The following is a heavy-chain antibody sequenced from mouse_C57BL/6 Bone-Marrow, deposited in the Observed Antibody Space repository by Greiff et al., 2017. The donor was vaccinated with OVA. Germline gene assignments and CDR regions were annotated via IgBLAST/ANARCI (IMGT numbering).Heavy chain of an antibody. CDR1: GFTFSDYG. V-gene: IGHV5-17*01. D-gene: IGHD2-5*01. Sequence: EVKLVEPGGGLVKPGGSLKLSCAASGFTFSDYGMHWVRQAPEKGLEWVAYISSGSSTIYYADTVKGRFTISRDNAKNTLFLQMTSLRSEDTAMYYCARGSNYDFDYWGQGTTLTVSS. CDR2: ISSGSSTI. J-gene: IGHJ2*01. CDR3: ARGSNYDFDY.